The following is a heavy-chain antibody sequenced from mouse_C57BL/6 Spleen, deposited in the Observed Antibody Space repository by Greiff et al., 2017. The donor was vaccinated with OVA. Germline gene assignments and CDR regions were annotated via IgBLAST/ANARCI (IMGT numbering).Heavy chain of an antibody. CDR1: GYTFTSYW. J-gene: IGHJ3*01. V-gene: IGHV1-64*01. D-gene: IGHD2-5*01. CDR3: ASQGYSNYVAWFAY. Sequence: QVQLQQPGAELVKPGASVKLSCKASGYTFTSYWMHWVKQRPGQGLEWIGMIHPNSGSTNYNEKFKSKATLTVDKSSSTAYMQLSSLTSEDSAVYYCASQGYSNYVAWFAYWGQGTLVTVSA. CDR2: IHPNSGST.